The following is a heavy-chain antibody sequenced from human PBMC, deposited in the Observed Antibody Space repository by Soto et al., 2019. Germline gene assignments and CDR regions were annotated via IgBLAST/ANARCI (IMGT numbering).Heavy chain of an antibody. CDR1: GFTLSSYR. Sequence: GGSLRLSCAVSGFTLSSYRMHWVRQAPRKGLVWVSHINTDGSSTNYADSVKGRFTISRDNAQNTLYLQMNSLRAEDTAVYYCARYDSSGYYWPYYYYGMDVWGQGTTVTVSS. D-gene: IGHD3-22*01. CDR3: ARYDSSGYYWPYYYYGMDV. CDR2: INTDGSST. J-gene: IGHJ6*02. V-gene: IGHV3-74*01.